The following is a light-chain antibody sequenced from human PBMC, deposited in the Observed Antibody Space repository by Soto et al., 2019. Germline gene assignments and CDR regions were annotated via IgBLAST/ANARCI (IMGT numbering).Light chain of an antibody. CDR1: SSDVGGYNY. Sequence: QSVLTQPPSASGSPGQSVTISCTGTSSDVGGYNYVSWYQQYPGKAPKLMIYEVNKRPSGVPDRFSGSKSGNTASLTVSGLQAEDEADYYCISYAGSSNFVVFGGGTKLTVL. CDR3: ISYAGSSNFVV. CDR2: EVN. V-gene: IGLV2-8*01. J-gene: IGLJ2*01.